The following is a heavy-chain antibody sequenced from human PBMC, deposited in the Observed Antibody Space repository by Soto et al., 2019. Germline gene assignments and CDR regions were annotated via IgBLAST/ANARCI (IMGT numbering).Heavy chain of an antibody. CDR1: GGTFSSYA. V-gene: IGHV1-69*13. CDR3: ARDPSAAMTSFDP. CDR2: IIPIFGTA. Sequence: ASVKVSCKASGGTFSSYAISWVRQAPGQGLEWMGGIIPIFGTANYAQKFQGRVTITADESTSTAYMELSSLRSEDTAVYYCARDPSAAMTSFDPWGQGTLVTVSS. J-gene: IGHJ5*02. D-gene: IGHD6-25*01.